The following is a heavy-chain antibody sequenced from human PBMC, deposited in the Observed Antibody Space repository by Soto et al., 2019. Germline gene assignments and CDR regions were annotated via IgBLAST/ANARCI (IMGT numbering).Heavy chain of an antibody. J-gene: IGHJ5*02. CDR2: ISGSGGST. Sequence: PGGSLRLSCAASGFTFSSYAMSWVRQAPGKGLEWVSAISGSGGSTYYADSVKGRFTISRDNSKNTLYLQMNSLRAEDTAVYYCAKDRYYYDSSCYYYWFDPWGQGTLVTVSS. CDR1: GFTFSSYA. CDR3: AKDRYYYDSSCYYYWFDP. D-gene: IGHD3-22*01. V-gene: IGHV3-23*01.